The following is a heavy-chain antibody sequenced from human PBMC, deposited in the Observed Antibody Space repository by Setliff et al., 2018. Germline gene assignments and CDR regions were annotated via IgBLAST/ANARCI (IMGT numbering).Heavy chain of an antibody. CDR3: ARHLVGVTTGFEN. Sequence: SETLSLTCAVYGGSFSGYYWSWIRQPPGKGLEWIGEINHSGSTNYNPSLKSRVTISVDTSKNQFSLNLNSVTAADTAVYYCARHLVGVTTGFENWGQGTLVTVSS. D-gene: IGHD1-26*01. CDR2: INHSGST. V-gene: IGHV4-34*01. CDR1: GGSFSGYY. J-gene: IGHJ4*02.